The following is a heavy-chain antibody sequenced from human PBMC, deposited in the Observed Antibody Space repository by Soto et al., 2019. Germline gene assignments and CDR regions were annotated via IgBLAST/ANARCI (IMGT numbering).Heavy chain of an antibody. CDR3: ARLGVGATTQWAFDI. J-gene: IGHJ3*02. CDR2: IYYSGST. V-gene: IGHV4-39*01. CDR1: GGSTSSSSYY. Sequence: SETLSLTCTVSGGSTSSSSYYWGWIRQPPGKGLEWIGSIYYSGSTYYNPSLKSRVTISVDTSKSQFSLKLNSVTAADTAVYYCARLGVGATTQWAFDIWGQGTMVTVSS. D-gene: IGHD1-26*01.